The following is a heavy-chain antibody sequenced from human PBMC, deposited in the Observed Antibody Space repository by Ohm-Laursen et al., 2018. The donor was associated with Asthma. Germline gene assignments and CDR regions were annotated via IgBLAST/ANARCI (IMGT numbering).Heavy chain of an antibody. CDR2: ISGSGSTT. CDR3: ARDGSRSGHYPRPHDY. V-gene: IGHV3-11*04. D-gene: IGHD3-22*01. CDR1: GFTFSDYY. J-gene: IGHJ4*02. Sequence: SLRLSCAASGFTFSDYYMSWIRQAPGKGLEWISYISGSGSTTYNGDSVKGRFTISRDNAKNSLFLQMNSLRAEDTAVYYCARDGSRSGHYPRPHDYWGQGTLVTVSS.